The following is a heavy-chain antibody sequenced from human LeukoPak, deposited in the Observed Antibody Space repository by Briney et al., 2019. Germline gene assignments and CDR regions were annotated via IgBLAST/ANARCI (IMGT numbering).Heavy chain of an antibody. V-gene: IGHV1-69*15. J-gene: IGHJ6*03. CDR3: ARSPDCSSTSCYSVGYYYYMDV. D-gene: IGHD2-2*01. CDR2: IIPIFGTA. CDR1: GGTFSSYA. Sequence: SVKVSCKASGGTFSSYAISWVRQAPGQGLEWMGRIIPIFGTANYAQKFQGRVTITADESTSTAYMELSSLRSEDTAVYYCARSPDCSSTSCYSVGYYYYMDVWGKGTTVTVSS.